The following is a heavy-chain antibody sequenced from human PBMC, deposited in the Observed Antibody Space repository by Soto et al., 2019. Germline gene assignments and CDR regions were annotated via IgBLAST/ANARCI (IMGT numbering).Heavy chain of an antibody. J-gene: IGHJ5*02. D-gene: IGHD2-15*01. CDR2: INHSGST. V-gene: IGHV4-34*01. Sequence: SETLSLTCAVYGGSFSGYYWSWIRQPPGKGLEWIGEINHSGSTNYNPSLKSRVTISVDTSKNQFSLKLSSVTAADTAVYYCARTPDIVVVVAATRWFDPWGQGTLVTVSS. CDR1: GGSFSGYY. CDR3: ARTPDIVVVVAATRWFDP.